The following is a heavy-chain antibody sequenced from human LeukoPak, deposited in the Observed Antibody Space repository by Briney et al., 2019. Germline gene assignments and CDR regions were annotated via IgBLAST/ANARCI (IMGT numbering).Heavy chain of an antibody. Sequence: GGSLRLSCAASGFTFSSYWMSWVRQASGKGLEWVGRIKSKTDGGTTDYAAPVKGRFTISRDDSKNTLYLQMNSLKTEDTAVYYCTTGPPLRFDCWGQGTLVTVSS. V-gene: IGHV3-15*01. CDR2: IKSKTDGGTT. CDR1: GFTFSSYW. J-gene: IGHJ4*02. CDR3: TTGPPLRFDC.